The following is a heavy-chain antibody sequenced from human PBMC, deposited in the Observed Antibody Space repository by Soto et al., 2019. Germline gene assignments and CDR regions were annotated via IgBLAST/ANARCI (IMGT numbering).Heavy chain of an antibody. J-gene: IGHJ3*02. Sequence: SETLSLTCAVSGEYISNGYYWAWIRQPPGKWLEWIGSIFHSGTTYYNPSPKSRVTISVDTSKNQFSLKLSSVTAADTAVYYCARGGYCSGGSCYPGIDAFDIWGQGTMVTVSS. CDR3: ARGGYCSGGSCYPGIDAFDI. CDR1: GEYISNGYY. V-gene: IGHV4-38-2*01. D-gene: IGHD2-15*01. CDR2: IFHSGTT.